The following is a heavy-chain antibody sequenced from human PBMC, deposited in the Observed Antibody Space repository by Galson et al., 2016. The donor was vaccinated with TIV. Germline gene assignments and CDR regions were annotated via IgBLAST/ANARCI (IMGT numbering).Heavy chain of an antibody. Sequence: CKASGYTFTSYDINWVRQATGQGLEWMGWMNPNSGNTGYAQKFRGRVTMTKNTSVRTAYMELSSLRSEDTAVYYCARSGDYGDYWGQGTLVTVSS. J-gene: IGHJ4*02. D-gene: IGHD4-17*01. CDR3: ARSGDYGDY. CDR1: GYTFTSYD. CDR2: MNPNSGNT. V-gene: IGHV1-8*02.